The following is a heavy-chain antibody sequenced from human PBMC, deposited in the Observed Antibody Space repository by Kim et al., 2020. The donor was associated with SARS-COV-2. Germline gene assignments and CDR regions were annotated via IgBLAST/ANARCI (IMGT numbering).Heavy chain of an antibody. Sequence: SETLSLTCAVYGGSFSGYYWSWIRQPPGKGLEWIGEINHSGSTNYNPSLKSRVTISVDTSKNQFSLKLSSVTAADTAVYYCARGGGRRRERITMIVVVIPFDYWGQGTLVTVSS. J-gene: IGHJ4*02. V-gene: IGHV4-34*01. D-gene: IGHD3-22*01. CDR2: INHSGST. CDR1: GGSFSGYY. CDR3: ARGGGRRRERITMIVVVIPFDY.